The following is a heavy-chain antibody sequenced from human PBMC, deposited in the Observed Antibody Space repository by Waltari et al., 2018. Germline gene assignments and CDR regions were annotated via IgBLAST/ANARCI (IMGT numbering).Heavy chain of an antibody. CDR2: RKPDGNRG. J-gene: IGHJ4*02. CDR3: ATARLKSAGWYRYEY. V-gene: IGHV1-46*02. CDR1: GFTFDTHY. D-gene: IGHD6-19*01. Sequence: QVHLVQSGAEVKKPGTSVKISCKASGFTFDTHYIQWLRQAPGQRPEWMGIRKPDGNRGSNAPKFQDRLIITTDTSTNTAYMEMSGLTSDDTAVYYCATARLKSAGWYRYEYWGQGTLVTVSS.